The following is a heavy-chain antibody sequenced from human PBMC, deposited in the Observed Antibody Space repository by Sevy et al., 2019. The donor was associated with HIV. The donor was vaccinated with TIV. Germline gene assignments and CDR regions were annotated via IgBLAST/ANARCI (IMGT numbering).Heavy chain of an antibody. Sequence: SETLSLTCTVSGGSVSSGSYYWSWIRQPPGKGLEWIGYIYYSGSTNYNPSLKSRVTISVDTSKNQFSLKLSSVTAADTAVYYCASLYDSSGYYPYYFDYWGQGTLVTVSS. V-gene: IGHV4-61*01. CDR1: GGSVSSGSYY. J-gene: IGHJ4*02. CDR2: IYYSGST. D-gene: IGHD3-22*01. CDR3: ASLYDSSGYYPYYFDY.